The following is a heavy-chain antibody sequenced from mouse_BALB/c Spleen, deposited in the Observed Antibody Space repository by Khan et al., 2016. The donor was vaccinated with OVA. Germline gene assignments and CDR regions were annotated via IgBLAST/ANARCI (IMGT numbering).Heavy chain of an antibody. CDR2: ISYDGNN. Sequence: EVQLLESGPGLVKPSQSLSLTCSVTGYLITSGCYWNWIRKFQGNKLEWMGNISYDGNNNYNPYLKKRISITRDNPKNKLFLRLNSVTTEYTATYYCARDEGYYYGDYFDYWGQGTTLTVSS. CDR3: ARDEGYYYGDYFDY. J-gene: IGHJ2*01. D-gene: IGHD1-1*01. CDR1: GYLITSGCY. V-gene: IGHV3-6*02.